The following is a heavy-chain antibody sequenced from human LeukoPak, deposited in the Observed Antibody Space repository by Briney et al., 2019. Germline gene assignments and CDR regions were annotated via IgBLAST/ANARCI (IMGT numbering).Heavy chain of an antibody. CDR3: ARGKSIAAAVDY. CDR1: GFTFKLYW. CDR2: INDDGSDT. V-gene: IGHV3-74*01. D-gene: IGHD6-6*01. Sequence: TGGSLRLSCAASGFTFKLYWMHWVRQVPGKRPVWVSRINDDGSDTIYADSVKGRFTISRDNAKNSLYLQMNSLRAEDTAVYYCARGKSIAAAVDYWGQGTLVTVSS. J-gene: IGHJ4*02.